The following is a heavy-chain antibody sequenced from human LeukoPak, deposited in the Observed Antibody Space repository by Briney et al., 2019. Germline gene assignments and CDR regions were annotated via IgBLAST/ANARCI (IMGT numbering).Heavy chain of an antibody. V-gene: IGHV1-8*03. CDR3: ARDFPLRYFDWSPMDV. Sequence: ASVKVSCKASGYTFTSYGINWVRQATGQGLEWMGWMNPNSGNTGYAQKFQGRVTITRNTSISTAYMELSSLRSEDTALYYCARDFPLRYFDWSPMDVWGKGTTVTISS. J-gene: IGHJ6*04. CDR1: GYTFTSYG. CDR2: MNPNSGNT. D-gene: IGHD3-9*01.